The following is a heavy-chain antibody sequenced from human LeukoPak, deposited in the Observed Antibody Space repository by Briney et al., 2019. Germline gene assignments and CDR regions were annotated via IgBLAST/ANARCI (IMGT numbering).Heavy chain of an antibody. CDR2: IDPSDSYT. V-gene: IGHV5-10-1*01. D-gene: IGHD5-24*01. CDR1: GYSFTSYW. Sequence: GESLKISCKGSGYSFTSYWIGWVRKMPGKGLEWMGRIDPSDSYTNYSPSFQGHVTISADKSISTAYLQWSSLKASDTAMYYCARHNGRWLQPIGYWGQGTLVTVSS. J-gene: IGHJ4*02. CDR3: ARHNGRWLQPIGY.